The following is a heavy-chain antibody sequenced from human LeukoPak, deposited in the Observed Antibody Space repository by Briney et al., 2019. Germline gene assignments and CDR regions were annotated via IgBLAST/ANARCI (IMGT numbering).Heavy chain of an antibody. CDR2: FDPENRKT. V-gene: IGHV1-24*01. CDR1: GFTLTELS. D-gene: IGHD2/OR15-2a*01. Sequence: GASVKVSCKVSGFTLTELSIHWVRQAPGKGPEWMGGFDPENRKTVYAQKFQGRVTMTEDTSTDTAYMEVTSLRFEDTAVYYCARGDSLTFLDAFDIWGQGTTVTVPS. CDR3: ARGDSLTFLDAFDI. J-gene: IGHJ3*02.